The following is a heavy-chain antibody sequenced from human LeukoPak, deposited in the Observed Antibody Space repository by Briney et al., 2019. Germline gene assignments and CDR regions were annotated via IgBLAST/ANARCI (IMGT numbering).Heavy chain of an antibody. CDR3: ASDRRRFWSGYLAS. D-gene: IGHD3-3*01. CDR1: GGSISSGGYY. J-gene: IGHJ5*02. V-gene: IGHV4-30-2*01. CDR2: INHSGST. Sequence: PSETLSLTCTVSGGSISSGGYYWSWIRQPPGKGLEWIGYINHSGSTYYNPSLKSRVTISVDRSKNQFSLKLSSVTAADTAVYYCASDRRRFWSGYLASWGQGTLVTVSS.